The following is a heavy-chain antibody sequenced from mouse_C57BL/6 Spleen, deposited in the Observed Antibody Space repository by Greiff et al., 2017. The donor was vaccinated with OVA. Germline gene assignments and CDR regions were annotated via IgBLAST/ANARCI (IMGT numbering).Heavy chain of an antibody. CDR3: AIITTVVADY. V-gene: IGHV1-69*01. CDR1: GYTFTSYW. CDR2: IDPSDSYT. J-gene: IGHJ2*01. D-gene: IGHD1-1*01. Sequence: QVQLQQPGAELVMPGASVKLSCKASGYTFTSYWMHWVKQRPGQGLEWIGEIDPSDSYTNCNQKFKGKSTLTVDKTSSTVYMQLSSQTSEDSAVYYCAIITTVVADYRGQGTTLAGAS.